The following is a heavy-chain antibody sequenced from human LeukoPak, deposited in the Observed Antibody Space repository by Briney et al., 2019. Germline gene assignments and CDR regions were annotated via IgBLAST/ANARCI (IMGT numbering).Heavy chain of an antibody. Sequence: GGSLRLSCAASGFTFSNYAMTWVRQAPGKGLEWVSSISGSGDSTDYADSVKGRFTISRDNSKNTLYLQMNSLRVEDTAVYYCAKGGGYEAQYYYYYLDVWGKGTTVTISS. CDR2: ISGSGDST. J-gene: IGHJ6*03. CDR1: GFTFSNYA. CDR3: AKGGGYEAQYYYYYLDV. V-gene: IGHV3-23*01. D-gene: IGHD5-12*01.